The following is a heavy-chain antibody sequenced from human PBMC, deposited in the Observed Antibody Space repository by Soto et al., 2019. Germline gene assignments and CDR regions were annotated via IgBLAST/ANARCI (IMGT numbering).Heavy chain of an antibody. CDR2: IYYSGST. D-gene: IGHD2-21*01. V-gene: IGHV4-31*03. CDR3: ARERTIKVPGYYYYGMDV. J-gene: IGHJ6*02. CDR1: GGSISSGGYY. Sequence: SETLSLTCTVSGGSISSGGYYWSWIRQHPGKGLEWIGYIYYSGSTYYNPSLKSRVTISVDTSKSQFSLKLSSVTAADTAVYYCARERTIKVPGYYYYGMDVWGQGTTVTVSS.